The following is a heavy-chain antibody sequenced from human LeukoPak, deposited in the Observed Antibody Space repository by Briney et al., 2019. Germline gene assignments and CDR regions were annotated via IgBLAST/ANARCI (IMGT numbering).Heavy chain of an antibody. CDR3: ARDSKAAAAQGY. V-gene: IGHV3-7*01. CDR2: IKQDGSQI. Sequence: PGGSLRLSCAASGFTFSTYWMTWVRQAPGKGLEWVANIKQDGSQIYYVDSVKGRFTISRDNAKNSLYLQMNSLRAEDTAVYYCARDSKAAAAQGYWGQGTLVTVSS. J-gene: IGHJ4*02. D-gene: IGHD6-13*01. CDR1: GFTFSTYW.